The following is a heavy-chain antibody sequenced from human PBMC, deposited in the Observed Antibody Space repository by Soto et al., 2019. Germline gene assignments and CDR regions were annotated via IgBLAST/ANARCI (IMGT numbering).Heavy chain of an antibody. CDR2: IYYSGST. CDR3: ARVGYDFWSGHNWFDP. CDR1: GGSTSSYY. D-gene: IGHD3-3*01. J-gene: IGHJ5*02. V-gene: IGHV4-59*01. Sequence: SETLSLTCSVSGGSTSSYYWSWIRQPPGKGLEWIGYIYYSGSTDYSPSLKSRVTMSIDTSKNQVSLKLSSVTAADTAVYYCARVGYDFWSGHNWFDPWGQGTLVTVSS.